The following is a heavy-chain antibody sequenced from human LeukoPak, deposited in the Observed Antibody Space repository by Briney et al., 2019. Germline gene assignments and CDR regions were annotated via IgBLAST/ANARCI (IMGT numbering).Heavy chain of an antibody. Sequence: GGSLRLSCAASGFTFSTYAMSWVRQAPGKGLEWVSRIKGDESSINYADSVEGRFTISRDNAKNTVYLHLNSLRAEDTAVYYCAKDFTSFSSSWFSAWGAFDIWGQGTMVTVSS. V-gene: IGHV3-74*01. CDR2: IKGDESSI. D-gene: IGHD6-13*01. CDR3: AKDFTSFSSSWFSAWGAFDI. CDR1: GFTFSTYA. J-gene: IGHJ3*02.